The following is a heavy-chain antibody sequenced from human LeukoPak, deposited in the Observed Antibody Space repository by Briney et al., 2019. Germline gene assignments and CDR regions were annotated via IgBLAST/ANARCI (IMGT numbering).Heavy chain of an antibody. D-gene: IGHD3-3*01. V-gene: IGHV1-24*01. CDR1: GYTLTEFS. CDR2: FDPEDGET. CDR3: ATGIDFGVVIGAFDI. Sequence: ASVKVSCKVSGYTLTEFSMHWVRQAPGKGLEWMGGFDPEDGETIYAQKFQGRVTMTEDTSTDTAYMELSSLRSEDTAVYYCATGIDFGVVIGAFDIWGQGTMVTVSS. J-gene: IGHJ3*02.